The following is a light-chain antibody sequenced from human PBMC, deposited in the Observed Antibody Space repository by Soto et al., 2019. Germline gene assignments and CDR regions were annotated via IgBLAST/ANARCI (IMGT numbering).Light chain of an antibody. Sequence: EIVLTQSPATLSLSPGERATLSCRASQRVSSSLLWYQQKPAQAPRLLIYDASTRATGIPARFSGRGSGTDCPLSISSLEPEDFAIYYCQQRRNCPLTFVPGTTVDI. CDR2: DAS. CDR1: QRVSSS. CDR3: QQRRNCPLT. J-gene: IGKJ3*01. V-gene: IGKV3-11*01.